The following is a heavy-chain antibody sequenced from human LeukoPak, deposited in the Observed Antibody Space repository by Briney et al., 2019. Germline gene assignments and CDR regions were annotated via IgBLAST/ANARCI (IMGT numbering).Heavy chain of an antibody. J-gene: IGHJ4*02. V-gene: IGHV1-2*06. D-gene: IGHD5-18*01. Sequence: ASVKVSCKASGYTFTGYYMHWVRQAPGQGLEWMGRINPNSGGTNYAQKLQGRVTMTRDTSISTAYMELSRLRSDDTAVYYCARGEEYSYGFNYFDYWGQGTLVTVSS. CDR2: INPNSGGT. CDR3: ARGEEYSYGFNYFDY. CDR1: GYTFTGYY.